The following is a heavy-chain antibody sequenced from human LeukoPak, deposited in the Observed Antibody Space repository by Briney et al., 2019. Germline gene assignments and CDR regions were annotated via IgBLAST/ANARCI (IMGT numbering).Heavy chain of an antibody. V-gene: IGHV3-30*03. CDR1: GFTFSSYG. Sequence: PGRSLRLSCAASGFTFSSYGMHWVRQAPGKGLEWVAVISYDGSNKYYADSVKGRFTISRDNSKNTLYLQMNSLRAEDTAVYYCASWYDSSGYYSQNWGQGTLVTVSS. D-gene: IGHD3-22*01. CDR3: ASWYDSSGYYSQN. CDR2: ISYDGSNK. J-gene: IGHJ1*01.